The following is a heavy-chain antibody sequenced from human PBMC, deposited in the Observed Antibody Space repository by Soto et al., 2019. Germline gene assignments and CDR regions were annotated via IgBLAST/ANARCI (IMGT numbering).Heavy chain of an antibody. CDR1: GFTFDNAW. V-gene: IGHV3-15*01. CDR2: IKSKTDGGTT. Sequence: EVQLVESGGGLVKPGGSLRLSCAASGFTFDNAWMTWVRQAPGKGLEWVVRIKSKTDGGTTDYASPVKGRVTMSRDDSKNTLYLQMNSLKTEDTAMYYCTTDLPWSYGALGYWGQGTLVTVSS. J-gene: IGHJ4*02. CDR3: TTDLPWSYGALGY. D-gene: IGHD1-26*01.